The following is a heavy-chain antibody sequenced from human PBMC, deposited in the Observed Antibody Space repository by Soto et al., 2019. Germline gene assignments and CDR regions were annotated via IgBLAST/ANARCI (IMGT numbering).Heavy chain of an antibody. D-gene: IGHD2-21*02. V-gene: IGHV3-30*18. CDR2: ISYDGSNK. Sequence: QVQLVESGGGVVQPGRSLRLSCVASGFTFNNYGMHWVRQAPGKGLEWVAVISYDGSNKYYADSVKGRFTISRDNSKNTMYLQMNSPRAEDTAVYYCAKSFTVVTPGDYWGPGTLVTVSS. J-gene: IGHJ4*02. CDR3: AKSFTVVTPGDY. CDR1: GFTFNNYG.